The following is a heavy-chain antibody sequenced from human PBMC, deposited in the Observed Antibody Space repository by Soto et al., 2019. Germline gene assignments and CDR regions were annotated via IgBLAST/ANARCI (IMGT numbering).Heavy chain of an antibody. D-gene: IGHD2-2*01. Sequence: PGGSLRLSCAASGFTFSSYAMSWVRQAPGKGLEWVSAISGSGGSTYYADSVKGRFTISRDNSKNTLYLQMNSLRAEDTAVYYCAKDGHQLLKSAYYYYYYMDVWGKGTTVTVSS. CDR2: ISGSGGST. J-gene: IGHJ6*03. V-gene: IGHV3-23*01. CDR1: GFTFSSYA. CDR3: AKDGHQLLKSAYYYYYYMDV.